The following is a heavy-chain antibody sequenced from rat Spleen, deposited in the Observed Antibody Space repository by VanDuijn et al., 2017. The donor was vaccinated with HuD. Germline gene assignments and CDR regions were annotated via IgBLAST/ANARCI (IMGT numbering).Heavy chain of an antibody. V-gene: IGHV5-29*01. D-gene: IGHD1-1*01. CDR3: TTGLQ. Sequence: EVQLVESGGGLVQPGRSLKLSCAASGFTFSAYGMAWVRQAPTKGREWVATISPSGGGTYYRDSVKGRFTISRDNAKNTLYLQRDSLRSEDTATYYCTTGLQWGQGVMVTVSS. J-gene: IGHJ2*01. CDR2: ISPSGGGT. CDR1: GFTFSAYG.